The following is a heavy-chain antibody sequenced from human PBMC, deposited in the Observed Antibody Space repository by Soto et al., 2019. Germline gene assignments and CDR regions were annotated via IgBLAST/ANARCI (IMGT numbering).Heavy chain of an antibody. CDR3: AKDRRPQTGSWQDFGH. D-gene: IGHD1-26*01. CDR1: GYTFSSYG. J-gene: IGHJ1*01. V-gene: IGHV1-18*01. CDR2: SSGYDGNT. Sequence: QIQLVQSGAEVKKPGASVKVSCKASGYTFSSYGISWVRQAPGQGLEWMGWSSGYDGNTNYPKKLQGRVTMTTDTSTNTAYMELRNLRSDDTAVYYCAKDRRPQTGSWQDFGHWGQGTVVTVSS.